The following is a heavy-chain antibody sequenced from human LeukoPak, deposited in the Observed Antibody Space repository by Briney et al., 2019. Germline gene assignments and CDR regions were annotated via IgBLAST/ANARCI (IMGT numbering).Heavy chain of an antibody. D-gene: IGHD3-10*01. J-gene: IGHJ4*02. CDR2: IIPIFGTA. V-gene: IGHV1-69*13. CDR3: AREVDYYGSGSYPDY. CDR1: GGTFSSYA. Sequence: ASVKVSCKASGGTFSSYAISWVRQAPGQGLEWMGGIIPIFGTANYAQKFQGRVTITADESTSTAYMELSSLRSEDTAVYYCAREVDYYGSGSYPDYWGQGTLVTVSS.